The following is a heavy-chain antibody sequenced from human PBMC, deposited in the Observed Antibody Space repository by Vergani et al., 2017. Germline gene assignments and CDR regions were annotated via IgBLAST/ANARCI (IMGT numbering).Heavy chain of an antibody. D-gene: IGHD3-3*01. CDR3: ARRVDTRYYDFWSGYYLGAFDI. J-gene: IGHJ3*02. CDR1: GYSFTSYW. V-gene: IGHV5-51*01. CDR2: IYPGDSDT. Sequence: EVQLVQSGAEVKKPGESLKISCKGSGYSFTSYWIGWVRQMPGKGLEWMGIIYPGDSDTRYSPSFQGQVTISADKSISPAYLQWTSLKASDTAMYYCARRVDTRYYDFWSGYYLGAFDIWGQGTMVTVSS.